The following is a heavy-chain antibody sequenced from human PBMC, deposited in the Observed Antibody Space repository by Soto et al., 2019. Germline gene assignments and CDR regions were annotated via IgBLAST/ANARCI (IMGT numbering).Heavy chain of an antibody. V-gene: IGHV3-15*01. CDR1: EFTFANAW. D-gene: IGHD4-17*01. CDR3: TSLYYGH. CDR2: IKSKADGGTT. J-gene: IGHJ4*02. Sequence: GESLRLSCAASEFTFANAWISWVRQAPGKGLEWVGRIKSKADGGTTDYAAPVKGRFTISRDESQNTLYLQMNSLKTEDTAVYYCTSLYYGHWGQGTLVTVSS.